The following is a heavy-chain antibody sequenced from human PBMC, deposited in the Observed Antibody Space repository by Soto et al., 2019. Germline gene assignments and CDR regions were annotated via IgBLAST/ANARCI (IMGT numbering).Heavy chain of an antibody. V-gene: IGHV1-69*06. Sequence: SVKVSCKASGGTFSSYAISWVRQAPGEGLEWMGGIIPIFGTANYAQKVQGRVTITADKSTSTAYMELSSLRSEDTAVYYCARDSDILGAFEIWGQGTMVTVSS. CDR1: GGTFSSYA. D-gene: IGHD3-9*01. CDR2: IIPIFGTA. CDR3: ARDSDILGAFEI. J-gene: IGHJ3*02.